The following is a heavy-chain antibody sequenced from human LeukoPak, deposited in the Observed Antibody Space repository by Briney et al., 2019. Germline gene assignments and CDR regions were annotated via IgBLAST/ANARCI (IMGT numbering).Heavy chain of an antibody. CDR1: GYSISSGYY. D-gene: IGHD3-10*01. J-gene: IGHJ5*02. Sequence: SETLSLTCAVSGYSISSGYYWGWIRPPPGKGLEWIGSIYHSGSTYYNPSLKSRVTISVDTSKNQFSLKLSSVTAADTAVYYCARHRGGSWFDPWGQGTLVTVSS. CDR3: ARHRGGSWFDP. CDR2: IYHSGST. V-gene: IGHV4-38-2*01.